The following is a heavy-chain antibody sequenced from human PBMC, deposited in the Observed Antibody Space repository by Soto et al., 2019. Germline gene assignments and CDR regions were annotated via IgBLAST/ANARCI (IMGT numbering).Heavy chain of an antibody. CDR2: IYYSGST. V-gene: IGHV4-30-4*01. CDR1: GASISSPDYY. J-gene: IGHJ4*02. Sequence: SLCLACPVSGASISSPDYYWSWIRQPPGKGLEWIGYIYYSGSTYYNPSLKSRVSISVDTSKNHFSLRLNSVTAADTAVYYCARGIYSSTWYGDFDSWGQGTLVTVYS. D-gene: IGHD6-13*01. CDR3: ARGIYSSTWYGDFDS.